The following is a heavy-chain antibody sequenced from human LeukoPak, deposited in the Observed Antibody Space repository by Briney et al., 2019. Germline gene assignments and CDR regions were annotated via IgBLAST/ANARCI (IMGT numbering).Heavy chain of an antibody. Sequence: PGGSLRLSCAASGFTFSSYGMHWVRQAPGKGLEWVAVISYDGSNKYYADSVKGRFTISRDNSKNTLYLQMNSLRAEDTAVYYCARDRGVDTAMETLFDYWGQGTLVTVSS. CDR1: GFTFSSYG. J-gene: IGHJ4*02. CDR2: ISYDGSNK. V-gene: IGHV3-30*03. CDR3: ARDRGVDTAMETLFDY. D-gene: IGHD5-18*01.